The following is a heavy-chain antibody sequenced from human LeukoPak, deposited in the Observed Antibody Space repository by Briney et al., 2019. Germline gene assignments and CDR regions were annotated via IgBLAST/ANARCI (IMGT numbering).Heavy chain of an antibody. CDR3: ARDPPYYYESSGLLGTY. V-gene: IGHV1-69*04. CDR1: GGTFSSYA. Sequence: SVKVSCKASGGTFSSYAISWVRQAPGQGLEWMGRIIPILGIANYAQMLQGRVTITADKSTSTAYMELSSLRSEDTAVYYCARDPPYYYESSGLLGTYWGQGTLVTVSS. J-gene: IGHJ4*02. D-gene: IGHD3-22*01. CDR2: IIPILGIA.